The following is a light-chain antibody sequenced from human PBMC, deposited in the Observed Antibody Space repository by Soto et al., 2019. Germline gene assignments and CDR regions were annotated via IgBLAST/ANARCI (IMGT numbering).Light chain of an antibody. V-gene: IGKV1-39*01. Sequence: DIQMTQFPSSLSASVGDRVAITCRASQSISRYLNWYQQRPGKAPRLLIYAVFNLQSGVPSRFSGTGSGTDFTLTISSLQPEDFATYYCQHSYTTPYIFGQGNQLASK. J-gene: IGKJ2*01. CDR1: QSISRY. CDR2: AVF. CDR3: QHSYTTPYI.